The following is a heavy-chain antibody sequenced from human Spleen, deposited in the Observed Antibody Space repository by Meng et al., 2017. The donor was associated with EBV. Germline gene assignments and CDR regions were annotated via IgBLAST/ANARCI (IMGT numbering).Heavy chain of an antibody. D-gene: IGHD6-25*01. V-gene: IGHV4-39*01. CDR3: ARHGIVTSGAAIDY. Sequence: QGWGPRLVKPSEPLSLCCPVSGGSISSRSYYWGWFRQPPGKGLEWIGSMYYSGSTSLKSRLTISVDASKNQFSLELSSVTAADTAVYYCARHGIVTSGAAIDYWGQGTLVTVSS. J-gene: IGHJ4*02. CDR2: MYYSGST. CDR1: GGSISSRSYY.